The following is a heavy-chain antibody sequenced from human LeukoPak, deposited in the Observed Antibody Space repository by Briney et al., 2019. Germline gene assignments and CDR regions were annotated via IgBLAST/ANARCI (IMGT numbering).Heavy chain of an antibody. CDR3: ASGHRRSYYDSSGYYRDAFDI. CDR1: GGSISSYY. D-gene: IGHD3-22*01. Sequence: SETLSLTCTVSGGSISSYYWSWIRQPPGKGQEWVGYIYYSGSTNYNPSLKSRVTISVDTSKNQFSLKLSSVTAADTAVYYCASGHRRSYYDSSGYYRDAFDIWGQGAMVTVSS. V-gene: IGHV4-59*01. J-gene: IGHJ3*02. CDR2: IYYSGST.